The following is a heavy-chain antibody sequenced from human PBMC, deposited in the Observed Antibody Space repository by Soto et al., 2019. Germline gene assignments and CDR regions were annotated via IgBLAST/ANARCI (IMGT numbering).Heavy chain of an antibody. V-gene: IGHV3-23*01. Sequence: GSLRLSCVASGFIFSDTAMTWFRQAPGKGLYWVATISASGGNIEYTKSLKARFTISRDNPNNTLYLQLNGLIADDTAVLYCAKVAGCLGYFDLWGRGTLVTVSS. CDR3: AKVAGCLGYFDL. J-gene: IGHJ2*01. D-gene: IGHD3-16*01. CDR2: ISASGGNI. CDR1: GFIFSDTA.